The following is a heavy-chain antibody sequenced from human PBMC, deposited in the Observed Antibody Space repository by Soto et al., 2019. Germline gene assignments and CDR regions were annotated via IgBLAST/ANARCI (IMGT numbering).Heavy chain of an antibody. CDR2: ISFDGANH. CDR1: EFVFSDYS. D-gene: IGHD2-8*01. V-gene: IGHV3-30*18. J-gene: IGHJ6*02. CDR3: AKDTLYPVVSYFYYGLDV. Sequence: QGQLVESGGGVVQTGQSLRLSCAASEFVFSDYSLHWVRQAPGKGLEWVAAISFDGANHFYADSVRGRFTISRDNSNNTLYLRMNSLRPEDSAVYFCAKDTLYPVVSYFYYGLDVWGQGTTVTVSS.